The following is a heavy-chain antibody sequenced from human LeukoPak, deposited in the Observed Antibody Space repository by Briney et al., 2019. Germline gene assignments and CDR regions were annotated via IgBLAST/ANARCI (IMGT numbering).Heavy chain of an antibody. CDR2: ISSSSSYI. D-gene: IGHD2-2*01. CDR3: ARDVGYCSSTSCYGVY. J-gene: IGHJ4*02. CDR1: GFTFSSYS. V-gene: IGHV3-21*01. Sequence: GGSLRLSCAASGFTFSSYSMNWVRQALGKGLEWVSSISSSSSYIYYADSVKGRFTISRDNAKNSLYLQMNSLRAEDTAVYYCARDVGYCSSTSCYGVYWGQGTLVTVSS.